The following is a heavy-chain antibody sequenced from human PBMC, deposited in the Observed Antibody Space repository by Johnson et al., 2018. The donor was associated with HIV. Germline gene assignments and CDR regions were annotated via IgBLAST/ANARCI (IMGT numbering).Heavy chain of an antibody. V-gene: IGHV3-74*02. Sequence: VQLVESGGGVVQPETSLRLSCAASGFTFSNYAMYWVRQVPGKGLVWVSRFTSDGSNTNYADSVNGRFTISWDNAKTSVYLQMNSLRAEETAVYYCARVTKYYFDGSVDGFDVWGQGTVSPSLQ. D-gene: IGHD3-22*01. CDR3: ARVTKYYFDGSVDGFDV. CDR1: GFTFSNYA. J-gene: IGHJ3*01. CDR2: FTSDGSNT.